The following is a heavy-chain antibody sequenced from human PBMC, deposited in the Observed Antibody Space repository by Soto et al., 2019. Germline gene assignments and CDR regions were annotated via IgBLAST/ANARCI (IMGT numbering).Heavy chain of an antibody. D-gene: IGHD3-16*01. CDR2: VNGDGSST. V-gene: IGHV3-74*01. CDR1: GFSLSKYW. J-gene: IGHJ5*02. CDR3: ARGGSTDFYGLLDL. Sequence: EVQLVESGGASVQPGGSLRLSCAASGFSLSKYWMHWVRQAPGKGLEWVSRVNGDGSSTTYADSVSGRFIISRDNAKNTVFLQMSSLRADETASYYCARGGSTDFYGLLDLWGQGTQVIVSS.